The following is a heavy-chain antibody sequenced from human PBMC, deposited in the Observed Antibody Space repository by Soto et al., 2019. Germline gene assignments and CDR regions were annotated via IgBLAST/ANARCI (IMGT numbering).Heavy chain of an antibody. J-gene: IGHJ6*02. CDR2: IIPIFGTA. V-gene: IGHV1-69*01. CDR1: GGTFSSYA. Sequence: QVQLVQSGAEVKKPGSSVKVSCKASGGTFSSYAISWVRQAPGQGLEWMGGIIPIFGTANYAQKFQGRVTITADESTSTAYMELSSLRSEYTAVYYCARDRTAAGTAYYYYGMDVWGQGTTVTVSS. D-gene: IGHD6-13*01. CDR3: ARDRTAAGTAYYYYGMDV.